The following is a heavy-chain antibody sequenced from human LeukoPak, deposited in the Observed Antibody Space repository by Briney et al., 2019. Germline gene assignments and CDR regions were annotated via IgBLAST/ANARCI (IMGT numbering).Heavy chain of an antibody. D-gene: IGHD3-22*01. CDR1: GFTFSSYA. CDR2: ISGSGSST. Sequence: GGSLRLSCAASGFTFSSYAMSWVRQAPGKGLEWVSAISGSGSSTYYADSVRGHFTISRDDSKNTLYLQMNGLRAEDTAVYYCAKGRAYYYDSSGYSYWGQGTLVTVSS. V-gene: IGHV3-23*01. J-gene: IGHJ4*02. CDR3: AKGRAYYYDSSGYSY.